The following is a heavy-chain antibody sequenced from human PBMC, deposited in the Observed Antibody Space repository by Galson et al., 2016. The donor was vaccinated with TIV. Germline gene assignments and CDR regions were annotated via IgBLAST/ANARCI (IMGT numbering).Heavy chain of an antibody. V-gene: IGHV1-18*04. CDR1: GYTFSSYS. D-gene: IGHD6-25*01. CDR3: ARDTPSLLAAATMDY. Sequence: GYTFSSYSINWVRQAPGQGLEWMGWISGYSGSTNYAQSLQGRVTLTTDTSTSTAYMELRSLRSDDTAVYYCARDTPSLLAAATMDYWGQGTLVTVSS. J-gene: IGHJ4*02. CDR2: ISGYSGST.